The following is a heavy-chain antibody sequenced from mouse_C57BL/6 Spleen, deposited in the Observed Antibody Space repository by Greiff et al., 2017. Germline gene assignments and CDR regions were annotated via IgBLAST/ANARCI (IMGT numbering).Heavy chain of an antibody. CDR3: ARETYYYGSSRYWYFDV. Sequence: VQLKESGPELVKPGASVKMSCKASGYTFTDYNMHWVKQSHGKSLEWIGYINPNNGGTSYNQKFKGKATLTVNKSSSTAYMELRSLTSEASAVYYCARETYYYGSSRYWYFDVWGTGTTVTVSS. J-gene: IGHJ1*03. V-gene: IGHV1-22*01. D-gene: IGHD1-1*01. CDR1: GYTFTDYN. CDR2: INPNNGGT.